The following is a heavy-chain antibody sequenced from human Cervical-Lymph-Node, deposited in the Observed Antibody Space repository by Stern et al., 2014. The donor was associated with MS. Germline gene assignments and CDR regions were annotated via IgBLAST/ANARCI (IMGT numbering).Heavy chain of an antibody. CDR3: AKDIQLSY. V-gene: IGHV3-23*04. CDR1: GFSFSSAA. J-gene: IGHJ4*02. CDR2: IAVSAVNT. D-gene: IGHD2/OR15-2a*01. Sequence: EVHLVESGGGLVQPGGSLRLSCAASGFSFSSAAMTWVRLAPGKGLEWVSLIAVSAVNTYYADSVKGRFTISRDNSEDTLYLQMNNLRAEDTAVYYCAKDIQLSYWGQGTLVTVSS.